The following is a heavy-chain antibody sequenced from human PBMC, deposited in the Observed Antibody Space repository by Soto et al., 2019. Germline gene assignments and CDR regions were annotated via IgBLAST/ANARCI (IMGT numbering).Heavy chain of an antibody. Sequence: QVQLVQSGAEVKKPGSSVKVSCKASGGTFSSYAISWVRQAPGQGLEWMGGIIPIFGTANYAQKFQGRDQVTANESTSTVYMELSRLKSEDTAEYYCASSNLVREVIIRTGWYFDYWGQGTLVTVSS. CDR1: GGTFSSYA. D-gene: IGHD3-10*01. CDR2: IIPIFGTA. J-gene: IGHJ4*02. V-gene: IGHV1-69*01. CDR3: ASSNLVREVIIRTGWYFDY.